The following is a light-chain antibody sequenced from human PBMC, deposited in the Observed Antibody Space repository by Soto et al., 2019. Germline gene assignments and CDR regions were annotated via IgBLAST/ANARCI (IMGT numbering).Light chain of an antibody. V-gene: IGKV1-27*01. CDR1: QGISNY. J-gene: IGKJ5*01. Sequence: DIQVTQFPSSLSASVGDRFTITCRASQGISNYLAWYQQKPGKVPKLLIYAASTLQSGVPSRFSGSGSGTDFTLTISSLQPEDVATYYCQKYNSAITFGQGTRLEIK. CDR3: QKYNSAIT. CDR2: AAS.